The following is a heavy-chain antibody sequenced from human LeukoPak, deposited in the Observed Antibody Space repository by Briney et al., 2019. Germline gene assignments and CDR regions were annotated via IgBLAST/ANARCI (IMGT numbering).Heavy chain of an antibody. J-gene: IGHJ4*02. Sequence: GASVKVSCKASGYTFTSYGISWVRQAPGQGLEWMGWISAYNGNTSYAQKLQGRVTMTTDTSTSTAYMELRSLRSDDTAVYYCARGKARYCSGGSCFGYWGQGTLVTVSS. V-gene: IGHV1-18*01. CDR1: GYTFTSYG. D-gene: IGHD2-15*01. CDR2: ISAYNGNT. CDR3: ARGKARYCSGGSCFGY.